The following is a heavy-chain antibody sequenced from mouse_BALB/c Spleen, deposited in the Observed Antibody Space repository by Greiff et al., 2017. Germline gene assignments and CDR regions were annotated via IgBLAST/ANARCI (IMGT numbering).Heavy chain of an antibody. V-gene: IGHV3-8*02. Sequence: EVQLQESGPSLVKPSQTLSLTCSVTGDSITSGYWNWIRKFPGNKLEYMGYISYSGSTYYNPSLKSRISITRDTSKNQYYLQLNSVTTEDTATYYCARCYYGSSWGYYFDYWGQGTTLTVSS. CDR3: ARCYYGSSWGYYFDY. J-gene: IGHJ2*01. CDR1: GDSITSGY. D-gene: IGHD1-1*01. CDR2: ISYSGST.